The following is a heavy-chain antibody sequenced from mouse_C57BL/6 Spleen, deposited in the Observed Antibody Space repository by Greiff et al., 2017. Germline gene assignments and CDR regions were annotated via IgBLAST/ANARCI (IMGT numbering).Heavy chain of an antibody. CDR3: TSDSSGYGGFAY. V-gene: IGHV14-4*01. J-gene: IGHJ3*01. CDR2: IDPENGDT. Sequence: EVQVVESGAELVRPGASVKLSCTASGFNIKDDYMHWVKQRPEQGLEWIGWIDPENGDTEYASKFQGTATITADTSSNTAYLQLSSLSSEDTAVYSCTSDSSGYGGFAYWGQGTLVTVSA. D-gene: IGHD3-2*02. CDR1: GFNIKDDY.